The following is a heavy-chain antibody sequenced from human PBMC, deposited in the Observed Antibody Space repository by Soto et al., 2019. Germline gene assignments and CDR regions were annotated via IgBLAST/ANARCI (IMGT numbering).Heavy chain of an antibody. J-gene: IGHJ4*02. CDR3: ARATDFFDY. V-gene: IGHV3-30*03. CDR2: ISYDGSEK. CDR1: GFTFSSYG. Sequence: PGGSLRLSCAASGFTFSSYGVNWVRRAPGKGLEWVAVISYDGSEKYYANSVKGRFTISRDNSQNTLYLQMSSLRAEDTAVYYCARATDFFDYWGQGALVTVSS. D-gene: IGHD5-12*01.